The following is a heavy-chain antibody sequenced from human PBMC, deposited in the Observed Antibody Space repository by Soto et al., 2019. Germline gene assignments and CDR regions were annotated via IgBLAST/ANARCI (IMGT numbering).Heavy chain of an antibody. V-gene: IGHV1-18*01. CDR2: IRAYNGNT. D-gene: IGHD2-2*03. J-gene: IGHJ4*02. Sequence: QVQLVQSGAEVRKPGASVKVSCKAYGYTFSSFGISWVRLARGQGLEWMGWIRAYNGNTNYAQKLQGRVTMTTDTSTSTAYMELRSLRSYDTAVYYCARDVGYSSTGDYWGQGTLVTVSS. CDR3: ARDVGYSSTGDY. CDR1: GYTFSSFG.